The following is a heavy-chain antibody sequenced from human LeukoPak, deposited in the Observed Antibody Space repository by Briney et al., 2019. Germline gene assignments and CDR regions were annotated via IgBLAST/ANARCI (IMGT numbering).Heavy chain of an antibody. Sequence: GGSLRLSCAASGFTFSSYGMHWVRQAPGKGLEWVAVISYDGSNKYYADSVKGRFTISRDNSKNTLYLQMNSLRAEDTAVYYCAKAQRPGDIVVVPAAIDYWGQGTLVTVSS. V-gene: IGHV3-30*18. CDR3: AKAQRPGDIVVVPAAIDY. J-gene: IGHJ4*02. CDR1: GFTFSSYG. D-gene: IGHD2-2*02. CDR2: ISYDGSNK.